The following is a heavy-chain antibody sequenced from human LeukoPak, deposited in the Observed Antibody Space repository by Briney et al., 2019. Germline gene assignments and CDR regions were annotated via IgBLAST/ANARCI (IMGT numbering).Heavy chain of an antibody. D-gene: IGHD3-3*01. J-gene: IGHJ4*02. Sequence: PGGSLRLSCAASGFTFSSYGMHWVRQAPGQGLEWMGGIIPIFGTANYAQKFQGRVTITTDESTSTAYMELSSLRSEDTAVYYCARDGVPWRSGYSKDRDYWGQGTLVTVSS. CDR3: ARDGVPWRSGYSKDRDY. CDR2: IIPIFGTA. CDR1: GFTFSSYG. V-gene: IGHV1-69*05.